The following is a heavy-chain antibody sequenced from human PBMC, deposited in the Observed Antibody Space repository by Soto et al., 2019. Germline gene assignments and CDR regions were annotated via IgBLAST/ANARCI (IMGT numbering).Heavy chain of an antibody. CDR1: GYTFTSYA. Sequence: ASVKVSCKASGYTFTSYAMHWVRQAPGQRLEWMGWINAGNGNTKYSQKFQGRVTITRDTSASTAYMELSSLRSEDTAVYYCARDRTVGSSWSNWFDPWGQGTLVTVSS. CDR2: INAGNGNT. D-gene: IGHD6-13*01. V-gene: IGHV1-3*01. CDR3: ARDRTVGSSWSNWFDP. J-gene: IGHJ5*02.